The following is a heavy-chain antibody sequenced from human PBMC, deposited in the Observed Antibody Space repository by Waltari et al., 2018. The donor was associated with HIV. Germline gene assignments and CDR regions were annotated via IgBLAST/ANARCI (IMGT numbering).Heavy chain of an antibody. CDR1: GYTFTGYY. V-gene: IGHV1-2*06. CDR2: INTKSGIT. D-gene: IGHD1-1*01. J-gene: IGHJ3*01. Sequence: QLQLVQSGTEVKKPGASVKVSCKASGYTFTGYYIYWVRQAPGQGLEWMGRINTKSGITDYAQKFHGRVTMTRDTSISTAYLEVSRLTSDDTAVYYCAGLPTLMNSWNDVWGQETLVIVSS. CDR3: AGLPTLMNSWNDV.